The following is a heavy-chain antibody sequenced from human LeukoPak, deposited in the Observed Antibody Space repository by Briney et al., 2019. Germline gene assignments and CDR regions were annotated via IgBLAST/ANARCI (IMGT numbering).Heavy chain of an antibody. J-gene: IGHJ4*02. CDR3: AKDWHYYDSSGYYYDGY. CDR1: GFTFSSYG. D-gene: IGHD3-22*01. V-gene: IGHV3-30*18. CDR2: ISYDGSNK. Sequence: GGSLRLSCAASGFTFSSYGMHWVRQAPGKGLEWVAVISYDGSNKYYADSVKGRFTISRDNSKSTLYLQMNSLRAEDTAVYYCAKDWHYYDSSGYYYDGYWGQGTLVTVCS.